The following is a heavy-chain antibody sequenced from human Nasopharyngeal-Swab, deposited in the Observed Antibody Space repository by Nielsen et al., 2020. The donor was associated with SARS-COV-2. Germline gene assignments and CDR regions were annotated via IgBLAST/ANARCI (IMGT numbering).Heavy chain of an antibody. D-gene: IGHD5-18*01. CDR2: INPSGGST. CDR1: GYTFTSSY. CDR3: ARVGGARGYSYGQFDY. V-gene: IGHV1-46*01. J-gene: IGHJ4*02. Sequence: ASVKVSCKASGYTFTSSYMHWVRQAPGQGLEWMGIINPSGGSTSYAQKFQGRVTMTRDTSTSTVYMELSSLRSEDTAVYYCARVGGARGYSYGQFDYWGQGTLVTVSS.